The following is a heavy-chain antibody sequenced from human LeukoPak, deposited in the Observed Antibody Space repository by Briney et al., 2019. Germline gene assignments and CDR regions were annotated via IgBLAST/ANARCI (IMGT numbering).Heavy chain of an antibody. D-gene: IGHD6-6*01. V-gene: IGHV1-69*04. CDR1: GGTFSSYA. J-gene: IGHJ6*03. CDR2: IIPILGIA. Sequence: GASVKVSCKASGGTFSSYAISWVRQAPGQGLEWMGRIIPILGIANYAQKFQGRVTITADKSTSTAYMELSSLRSDDTAVYYCARDGDSSSDYYYYYYMDVWGKGTTVTVSS. CDR3: ARDGDSSSDYYYYYYMDV.